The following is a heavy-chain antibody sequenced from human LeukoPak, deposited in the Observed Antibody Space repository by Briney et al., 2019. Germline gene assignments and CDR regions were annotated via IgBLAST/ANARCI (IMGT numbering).Heavy chain of an antibody. D-gene: IGHD3-10*01. CDR2: ISSSSSYI. V-gene: IGHV3-21*01. Sequence: GGSLRLSCAASGFTFSSYSMNWVRQAPGKGLEWVSSISSSSSYIYYADSVKGRFTISRDNAKNSLYLQMNSLRAEDTAVYYCARDRFGEFPLGYWGQGTLVTVSS. CDR3: ARDRFGEFPLGY. J-gene: IGHJ4*02. CDR1: GFTFSSYS.